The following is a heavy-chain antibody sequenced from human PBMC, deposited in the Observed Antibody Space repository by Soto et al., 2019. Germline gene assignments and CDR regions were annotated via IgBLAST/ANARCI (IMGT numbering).Heavy chain of an antibody. Sequence: GASVKVSCKASGYTFTSYAMHWVRQAPGQWLEWMGWINAGNGNTKYSQKFQGRVTITRDTSASTAYMELSSLRSEDTAVYYCARIYDSSGYYFGYWGQGTLVIVSS. D-gene: IGHD3-22*01. CDR1: GYTFTSYA. CDR3: ARIYDSSGYYFGY. V-gene: IGHV1-3*01. CDR2: INAGNGNT. J-gene: IGHJ4*02.